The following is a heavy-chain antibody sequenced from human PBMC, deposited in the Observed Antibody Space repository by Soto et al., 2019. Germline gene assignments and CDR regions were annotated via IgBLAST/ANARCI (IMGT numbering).Heavy chain of an antibody. CDR1: GYPVTAYY. CDR2: INPATGAA. D-gene: IGHD3-3*01. J-gene: IGHJ3*02. Sequence: QLHLVQSGAVVKKPGASVTVSCSASGYPVTAYYMHWVRQAPGRGLEWMGGINPATGAATYTQTFQGRVTMTRDTSTSTVFMELSGLTSEDPAVCYCARGGGVGVAGSAAFDMWGQGTLVTVSS. V-gene: IGHV1-2*02. CDR3: ARGGGVGVAGSAAFDM.